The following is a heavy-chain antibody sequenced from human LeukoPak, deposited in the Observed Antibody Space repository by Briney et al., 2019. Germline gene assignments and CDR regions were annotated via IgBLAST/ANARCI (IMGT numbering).Heavy chain of an antibody. CDR3: AKSSSSYYDTSGYLDY. D-gene: IGHD3-22*01. CDR2: ISSSGSTI. Sequence: GRSLRLSCAASGFTFSSYEMNWVRQAPGKGLEWVSYISSSGSTIYYADSVKGRFTISRDNAKNSLYLQMDSLRAEDTAVYYCAKSSSSYYDTSGYLDYWGQGTLVTVSS. V-gene: IGHV3-48*03. CDR1: GFTFSSYE. J-gene: IGHJ4*02.